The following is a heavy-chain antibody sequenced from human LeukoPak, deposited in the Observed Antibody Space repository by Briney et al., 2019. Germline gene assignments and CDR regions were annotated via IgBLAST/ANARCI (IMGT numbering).Heavy chain of an antibody. V-gene: IGHV1-2*02. CDR1: GYTFTDYY. CDR2: IDLNTGGT. Sequence: ASVKVSCKASGYTFTDYYMHWVRQAPGHSLEWMGWIDLNTGGTNSAQKFKGRVTMTRDTSISTAYMELSRLKSDDTAIYYCARGGPTYYGLGSPDFWGQGTLVTVSS. D-gene: IGHD3-10*01. CDR3: ARGGPTYYGLGSPDF. J-gene: IGHJ4*02.